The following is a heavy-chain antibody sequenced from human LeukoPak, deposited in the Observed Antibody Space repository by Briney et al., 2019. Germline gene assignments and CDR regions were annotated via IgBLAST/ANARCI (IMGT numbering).Heavy chain of an antibody. J-gene: IGHJ4*02. CDR2: IDAGNGNT. CDR3: ARGSTSDWPLDH. CDR1: GYTFSDYA. V-gene: IGHV1-3*01. D-gene: IGHD2-2*01. Sequence: PGASVTVSCKASGYTFSDYAIHWVRQAPGQRLEWMGWIDAGNGNTRYSQKFQGRVTITRDTSTSTAYIELRSLRSEDTAMYYCARGSTSDWPLDHWGQETLVTISS.